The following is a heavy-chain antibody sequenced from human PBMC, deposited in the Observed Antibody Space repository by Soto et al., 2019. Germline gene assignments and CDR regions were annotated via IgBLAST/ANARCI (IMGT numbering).Heavy chain of an antibody. CDR2: ISAYNGNT. CDR3: ARMPDITMIVVVKVYYFDY. V-gene: IGHV1-18*01. J-gene: IGHJ4*02. Sequence: ASVKVSCKASGYTFTSYGISWVRQAPGQGLEWMGWISAYNGNTNYAQKLQGRVTMTTDTSTSTAYMELRSLRSDDTAVYYCARMPDITMIVVVKVYYFDYWGQGTLVTVSS. D-gene: IGHD3-22*01. CDR1: GYTFTSYG.